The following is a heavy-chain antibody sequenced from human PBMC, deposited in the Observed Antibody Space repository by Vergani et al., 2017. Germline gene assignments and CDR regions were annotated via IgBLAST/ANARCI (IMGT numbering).Heavy chain of an antibody. V-gene: IGHV3-7*04. CDR3: ARARGIGWELKPCFDY. CDR2: IKQDGSEK. J-gene: IGHJ4*02. CDR1: GFTFSSYW. Sequence: EVQLVESGGGLVQPGGSLRLSCAASGFTFSSYWMSWVRQAPGKGLEWVANIKQDGSEKYYVDSVKGRFTISRDNAKNSLYLQMNSLRAEDTAVYYCARARGIGWELKPCFDYWGQGTLVTVSS. D-gene: IGHD1-26*01.